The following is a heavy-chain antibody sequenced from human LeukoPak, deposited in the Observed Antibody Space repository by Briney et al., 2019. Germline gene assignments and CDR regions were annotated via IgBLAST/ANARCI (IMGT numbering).Heavy chain of an antibody. J-gene: IGHJ4*02. D-gene: IGHD3-22*01. V-gene: IGHV3-33*01. Sequence: GRSLRLSCAASGFTFSSYGMHWVRQAPGKGLEWVAVIWYDGSNKYYADSVKGRFTISRDNSKNTLCLQMNSLRAEDTAVYYCARPYYYDSSGYSPFDYWGQGTLVTVSS. CDR1: GFTFSSYG. CDR2: IWYDGSNK. CDR3: ARPYYYDSSGYSPFDY.